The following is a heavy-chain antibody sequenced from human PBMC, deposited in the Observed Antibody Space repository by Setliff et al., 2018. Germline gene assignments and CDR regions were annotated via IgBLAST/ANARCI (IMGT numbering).Heavy chain of an antibody. CDR1: GFSFSSFW. CDR3: VRDVAGGSHATYFDY. V-gene: IGHV3-7*01. D-gene: IGHD1-26*01. J-gene: IGHJ4*02. Sequence: AGGSLRLSCAASGFSFSSFWMSWVRQPPGKGLEWVANINRDGDAQFYVDSVKGRVTISRDNAKNSLSLQMNSLRVEDTAVYYCVRDVAGGSHATYFDYWGQGTLVTV. CDR2: INRDGDAQ.